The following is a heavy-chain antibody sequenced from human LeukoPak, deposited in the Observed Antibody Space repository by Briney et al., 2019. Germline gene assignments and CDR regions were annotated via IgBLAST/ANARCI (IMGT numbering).Heavy chain of an antibody. J-gene: IGHJ4*02. Sequence: SVKVSCKVSGYTLTELSMHWVRQAPGKGLGWMGGFDPEDGETIYAQKFQGRVTMTEDTSTDTAYMELSSLRSEDTAVYYCATAYYYDSSGYSLNLNYWGQGTLVTVSS. CDR3: ATAYYYDSSGYSLNLNY. D-gene: IGHD3-22*01. V-gene: IGHV1-24*01. CDR1: GYTLTELS. CDR2: FDPEDGET.